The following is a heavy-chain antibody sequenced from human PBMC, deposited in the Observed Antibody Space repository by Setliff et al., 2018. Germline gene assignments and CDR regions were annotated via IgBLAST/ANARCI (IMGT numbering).Heavy chain of an antibody. Sequence: PGGSLRLSCVVSGFSFSRHWMSWVRQAPGKGLEWVADIKQDGSTKYYLDSVKGLFTISRDNAKRSLYLQMNGLRADDTGVYYCVRDDADNYDAFDNWGQGTLVTVSS. J-gene: IGHJ3*02. D-gene: IGHD3-22*01. CDR3: VRDDADNYDAFDN. CDR1: GFSFSRHW. V-gene: IGHV3-7*01. CDR2: IKQDGSTK.